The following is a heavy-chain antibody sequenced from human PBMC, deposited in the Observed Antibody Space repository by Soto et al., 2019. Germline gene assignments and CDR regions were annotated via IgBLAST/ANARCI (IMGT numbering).Heavy chain of an antibody. CDR3: ARLATRYYFDY. J-gene: IGHJ4*02. V-gene: IGHV4-59*01. CDR2: IYYSGST. Sequence: PSETLSLTCTVSGGSIGSYYWSWIRQPPGKGLEWIGYIYYSGSTNYNPSLKSRVTISVDTSKNQFSLKMSSVTAADTAVYYCARLATRYYFDYWGQGTLVTVSS. D-gene: IGHD1-1*01. CDR1: GGSIGSYY.